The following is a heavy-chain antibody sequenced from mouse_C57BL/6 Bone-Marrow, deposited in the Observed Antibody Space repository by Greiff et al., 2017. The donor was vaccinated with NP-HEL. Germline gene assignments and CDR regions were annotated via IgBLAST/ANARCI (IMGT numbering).Heavy chain of an antibody. CDR3: ARHDSNYFAY. CDR2: ISNLAYSI. J-gene: IGHJ3*01. Sequence: EVQLVESGGGLVQPGGSLKLSCAASGFTFSDYGMAWVRQAPRKGPEWVAFISNLAYSIYYADTVTGRFTISRENAKNTLYLEMSSLRSEDTAMYYCARHDSNYFAYWGQGTLVTASA. CDR1: GFTFSDYG. V-gene: IGHV5-15*01. D-gene: IGHD2-5*01.